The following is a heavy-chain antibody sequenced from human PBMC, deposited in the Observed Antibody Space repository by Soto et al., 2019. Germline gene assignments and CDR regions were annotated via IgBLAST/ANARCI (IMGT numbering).Heavy chain of an antibody. Sequence: GESLKISCKASDYSFTSYWIAWVRQMPGQGLELMGIIYPSDSDTRYSPSFQGQVSISADKSITTAYLQWTSLRSSDTAIYYCARGRVASRTFDYWGQGTLVTVSS. CDR1: DYSFTSYW. D-gene: IGHD3-3*01. CDR2: IYPSDSDT. V-gene: IGHV5-51*01. CDR3: ARGRVASRTFDY. J-gene: IGHJ4*02.